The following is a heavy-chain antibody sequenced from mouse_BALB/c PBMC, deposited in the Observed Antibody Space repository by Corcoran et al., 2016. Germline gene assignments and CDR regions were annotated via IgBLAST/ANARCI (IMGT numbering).Heavy chain of an antibody. V-gene: IGHV1-9*01. D-gene: IGHD1-1*01. Sequence: QVPLQQCGAELMKPGASVKISCTATGYTFSSYWIEWVKQRPGHGLEWIGEILPGSGSTNYNEKFKGKATFTADTSSNTAYMQLSSLTSEDSAVDYCARSHGSSRAWFAYWGQGTLVTVSA. CDR1: GYTFSSYW. J-gene: IGHJ3*01. CDR3: ARSHGSSRAWFAY. CDR2: ILPGSGST.